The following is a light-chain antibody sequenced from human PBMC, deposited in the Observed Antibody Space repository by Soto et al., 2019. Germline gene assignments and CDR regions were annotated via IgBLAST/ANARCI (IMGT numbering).Light chain of an antibody. CDR1: SSNIGSNT. CDR3: AAWDDSLNGHAV. Sequence: QSVLTQPPSASGTPGQRVTISCYGSSSNIGSNTVNWYQQLPGTAPKLLIYSNNQRPSGVPDRFSGSKSGTSASLAISGLQSEDEADYYCAAWDDSLNGHAVFGGGTQLTVL. CDR2: SNN. V-gene: IGLV1-44*01. J-gene: IGLJ7*01.